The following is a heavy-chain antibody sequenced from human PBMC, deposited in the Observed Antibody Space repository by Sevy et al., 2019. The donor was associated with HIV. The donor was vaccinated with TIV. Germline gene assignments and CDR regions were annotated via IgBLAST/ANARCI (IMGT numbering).Heavy chain of an antibody. J-gene: IGHJ4*02. CDR2: VDPEDDER. D-gene: IGHD3-22*01. CDR1: GKTLTQLA. CDR3: ATTKYYCDRSGSPFDY. V-gene: IGHV1-24*01. Sequence: ASVKVSCKVSGKTLTQLAMHWVRQAPGKGLEWMGTVDPEDDERIYAQKFQGRVIMTGDRSTDTDSMEPRILRSDDTAVYYCATTKYYCDRSGSPFDYWGQGTLVTVSS.